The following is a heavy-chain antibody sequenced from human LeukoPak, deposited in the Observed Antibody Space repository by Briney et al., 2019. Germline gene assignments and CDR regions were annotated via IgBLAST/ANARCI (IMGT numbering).Heavy chain of an antibody. CDR3: ARARSGYDQRFDY. D-gene: IGHD5-12*01. J-gene: IGHJ4*02. CDR2: IYYSGST. Sequence: SETLSLTCTVSGGSISSYCWSWIRQPPGKGLEWIGYIYYSGSTNYNPSLKSRVTISVDTSKNQFSLKLSSVTAADTAVYYCARARSGYDQRFDYWGQGTLVTVSS. CDR1: GGSISSYC. V-gene: IGHV4-59*01.